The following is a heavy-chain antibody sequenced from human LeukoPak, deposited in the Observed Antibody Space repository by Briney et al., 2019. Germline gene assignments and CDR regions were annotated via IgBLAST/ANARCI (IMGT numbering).Heavy chain of an antibody. Sequence: GGSLRLSCAASGFSFSSYSMNWVRQAPGKGLQWISYISHSGSAEHYTDSVKGRFTISRDNAKNALYLQMNSLRAEHTAVYVCERDYVFAFDYWSQGTLVTVSS. V-gene: IGHV3-48*01. CDR3: ERDYVFAFDY. CDR2: ISHSGSAE. CDR1: GFSFSSYS. D-gene: IGHD3-10*02. J-gene: IGHJ4*02.